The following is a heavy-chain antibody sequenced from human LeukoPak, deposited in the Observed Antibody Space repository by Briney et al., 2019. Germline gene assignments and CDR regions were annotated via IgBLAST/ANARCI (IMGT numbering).Heavy chain of an antibody. Sequence: SETLSLTCTVSGGSISSYYWSWIRQPPGKGLEWIGYIYYSGSTNYNPSLKSRVTISVGTSKNQFSLKLSSVTAADTAVYYCARVAGYGVQLWFFDYWGQGTLVTVSS. CDR3: ARVAGYGVQLWFFDY. D-gene: IGHD5-18*01. J-gene: IGHJ4*02. CDR2: IYYSGST. V-gene: IGHV4-59*13. CDR1: GGSISSYY.